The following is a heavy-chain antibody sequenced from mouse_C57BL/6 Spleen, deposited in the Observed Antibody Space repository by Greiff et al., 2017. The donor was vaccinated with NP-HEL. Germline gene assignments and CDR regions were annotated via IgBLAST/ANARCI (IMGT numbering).Heavy chain of an antibody. J-gene: IGHJ2*01. Sequence: VQLQQSGPELVKPGASVKISCKASGYAFSSSWMNWVKQRPGKGLEWIGRIYPGDGDTNYNGKFKGKATLTADKSSSTAYMQLSTLTSEDSAVYFCARSDDYDAYFDYWGQGTTLTVSS. D-gene: IGHD2-4*01. V-gene: IGHV1-82*01. CDR1: GYAFSSSW. CDR3: ARSDDYDAYFDY. CDR2: IYPGDGDT.